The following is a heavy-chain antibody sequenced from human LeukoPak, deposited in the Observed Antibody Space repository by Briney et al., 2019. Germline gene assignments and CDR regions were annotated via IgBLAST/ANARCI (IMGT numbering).Heavy chain of an antibody. CDR2: ISAYNGNT. Sequence: ASVKVSCKASGYTFTSYGISWVRQAPGQGLEWMGWISAYNGNTNYAQKLQGRVTMTTDTSTSTAYMELRSLRSDDTAVYYCARDSYDFWSGYTVSSRNYYYYYMDVWGKGATVTVSS. D-gene: IGHD3-3*01. J-gene: IGHJ6*03. V-gene: IGHV1-18*01. CDR1: GYTFTSYG. CDR3: ARDSYDFWSGYTVSSRNYYYYYMDV.